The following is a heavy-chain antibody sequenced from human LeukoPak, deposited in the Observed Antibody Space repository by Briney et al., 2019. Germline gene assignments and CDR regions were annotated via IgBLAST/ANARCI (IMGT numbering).Heavy chain of an antibody. Sequence: PGGSLRLSCAASGFTFSSYAMSWVRQAPGKGLEWVSAISGSGGSTYYADSVKGRFTISRDNSKNTLYLQMNSLRAEDTAVYYCARGLNLGYSSGWYLDYWGQGTLVTVSS. J-gene: IGHJ4*02. CDR3: ARGLNLGYSSGWYLDY. D-gene: IGHD6-19*01. CDR1: GFTFSSYA. CDR2: ISGSGGST. V-gene: IGHV3-23*01.